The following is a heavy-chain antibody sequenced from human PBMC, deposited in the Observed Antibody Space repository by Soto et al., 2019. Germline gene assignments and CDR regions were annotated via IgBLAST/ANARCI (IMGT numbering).Heavy chain of an antibody. D-gene: IGHD3-16*01. Sequence: EVQLLESGGGLIQPGGSVILSCAASGFTFSTFDMTWFRQPPGKGLEWISLIRGSSGSTYYADSVKGRFTISKDNSKNTLYLQMNSLRAEDTAVYFCVKGAWLDYWGQGNMVTVSS. CDR2: IRGSSGST. CDR1: GFTFSTFD. V-gene: IGHV3-23*01. J-gene: IGHJ4*02. CDR3: VKGAWLDY.